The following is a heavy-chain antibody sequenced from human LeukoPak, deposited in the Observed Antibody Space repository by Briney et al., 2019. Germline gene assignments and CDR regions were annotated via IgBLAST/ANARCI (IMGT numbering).Heavy chain of an antibody. Sequence: GGSLRLSCAASGFTFSSYGMHWVRQAPGKGLEWVAVISYDGSNKYYADSVKGRFTISRDNSKNTLYLQMNSLRAEDTAVYYCASSAGDYAGLDYWGQGTLVTVSS. V-gene: IGHV3-30*03. D-gene: IGHD4-23*01. J-gene: IGHJ4*02. CDR3: ASSAGDYAGLDY. CDR1: GFTFSSYG. CDR2: ISYDGSNK.